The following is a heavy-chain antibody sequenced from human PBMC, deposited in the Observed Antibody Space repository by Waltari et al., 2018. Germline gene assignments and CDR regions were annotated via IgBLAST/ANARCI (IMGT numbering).Heavy chain of an antibody. D-gene: IGHD1-26*01. CDR1: GITFSSYT. CDR2: ISARGGT. V-gene: IGHV3-23*01. Sequence: EVQLLESGGGLVQPGGSLTLSCAASGITFSSYTMRWVRQAPGKWLEWVSTISARGGTFYADSVKGRFTVSRDSSKNTLSLQMNSLRAEDTAVYYCARGPAYYYFDYWDQGTLVTVSS. J-gene: IGHJ4*02. CDR3: ARGPAYYYFDY.